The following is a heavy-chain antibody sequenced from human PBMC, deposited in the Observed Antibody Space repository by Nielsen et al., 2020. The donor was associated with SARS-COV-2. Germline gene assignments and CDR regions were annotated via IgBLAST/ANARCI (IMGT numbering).Heavy chain of an antibody. D-gene: IGHD6-19*01. Sequence: GESLKISCAASGFTFSSYAMHWVRQAPGKGLEWVAVISYDGSNKYYADSVKGRFTISRDNSKNTLYLQMNSLRAEDTAVYYCAKLSIAVAGTFDYWGQGTLVTVSS. CDR2: ISYDGSNK. V-gene: IGHV3-30*04. CDR1: GFTFSSYA. CDR3: AKLSIAVAGTFDY. J-gene: IGHJ4*02.